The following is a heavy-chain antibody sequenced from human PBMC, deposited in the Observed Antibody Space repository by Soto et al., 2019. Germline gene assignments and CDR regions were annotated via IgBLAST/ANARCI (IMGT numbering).Heavy chain of an antibody. V-gene: IGHV4-61*01. Sequence: PSETLSLTCTVSGGSVSSGSYYWSWIRQPPGKGLEWIGYIYYSGSTNYNPSLKSRVTISVDTSKNQFSLKLSSVTAADTAVYYCARDVLSRYSSSWYAVGMDVWGQGTTVTVSS. CDR3: ARDVLSRYSSSWYAVGMDV. CDR2: IYYSGST. D-gene: IGHD6-13*01. J-gene: IGHJ6*02. CDR1: GGSVSSGSYY.